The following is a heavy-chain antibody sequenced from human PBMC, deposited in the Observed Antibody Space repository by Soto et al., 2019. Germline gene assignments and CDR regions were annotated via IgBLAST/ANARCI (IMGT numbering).Heavy chain of an antibody. V-gene: IGHV3-30*18. CDR1: GFTFSSYG. Sequence: QVQLVESGGGVVQPGRSLRLSCAASGFTFSSYGMHWVRQAPGKGLEWVAVMSYDGSSKYYADSVKGRFIISRDNSKNMLYLQMNSLRGEDSAVYYCAKDRNQWLVRYFFDYWGQGTLVTVSS. CDR3: AKDRNQWLVRYFFDY. CDR2: MSYDGSSK. D-gene: IGHD6-19*01. J-gene: IGHJ4*02.